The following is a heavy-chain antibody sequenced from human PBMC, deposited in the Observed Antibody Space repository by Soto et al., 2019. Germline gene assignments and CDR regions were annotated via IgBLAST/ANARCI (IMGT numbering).Heavy chain of an antibody. CDR2: IYYSGST. V-gene: IGHV4-59*01. CDR3: ARDLGGLYYYYMDV. D-gene: IGHD3-16*01. CDR1: GGSISSYY. J-gene: IGHJ6*03. Sequence: PSQTLSLTCTVSGGSISSYYWSWIRQPPGKGLEWIGYIYYSGSTNYNPSLKSRVTISVDTSKNQFSLKLSSVTAADTAVYYCARDLGGLYYYYMDVCGEGTTVTVSS.